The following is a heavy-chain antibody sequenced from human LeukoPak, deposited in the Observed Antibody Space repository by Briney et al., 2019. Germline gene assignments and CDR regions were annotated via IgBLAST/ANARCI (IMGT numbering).Heavy chain of an antibody. Sequence: HPGGSLRLSCAASGFTFSSSAMSWVRQAPGKGLEWVSGISRTAYNTNYADSAKGRFTISRDNSKNTLYLQMNSLRAEDTAVYYCAKDRSTSCYLCGGFDTWGQGTLVTVSS. V-gene: IGHV3-23*01. CDR1: GFTFSSSA. D-gene: IGHD2-2*01. CDR3: AKDRSTSCYLCGGFDT. CDR2: ISRTAYNT. J-gene: IGHJ5*02.